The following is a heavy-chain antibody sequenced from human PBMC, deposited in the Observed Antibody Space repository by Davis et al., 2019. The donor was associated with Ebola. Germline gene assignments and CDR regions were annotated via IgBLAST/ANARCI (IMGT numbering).Heavy chain of an antibody. V-gene: IGHV3-23*01. Sequence: GESLQISCAASGFIFSNFDMSWVRHVPGKGLEWVSTSSASEGHTHYSDSVRGRFTISRDNSKDTLFLQMNRLRAEDTATYYCARYCHYRDCSYFDSWGQGTRVAVSS. CDR3: ARYCHYRDCSYFDS. J-gene: IGHJ4*02. D-gene: IGHD2-15*01. CDR2: SSASEGHT. CDR1: GFIFSNFD.